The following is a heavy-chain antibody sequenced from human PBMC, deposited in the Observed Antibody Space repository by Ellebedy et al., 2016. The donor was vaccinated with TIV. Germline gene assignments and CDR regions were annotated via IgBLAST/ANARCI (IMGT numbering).Heavy chain of an antibody. CDR3: ARDTGKRGYSGYDTPRFDY. CDR1: GGTFSSYA. J-gene: IGHJ4*02. V-gene: IGHV1-69*13. Sequence: AASVKVSCKASGGTFSSYAISWVRQAPGQGLEWMGGIIPIFGTANYAQKFQGRVTITADESTSTAYMELSSLRSEDTAVYYCARDTGKRGYSGYDTPRFDYWGQGTLVTVSS. CDR2: IIPIFGTA. D-gene: IGHD5-12*01.